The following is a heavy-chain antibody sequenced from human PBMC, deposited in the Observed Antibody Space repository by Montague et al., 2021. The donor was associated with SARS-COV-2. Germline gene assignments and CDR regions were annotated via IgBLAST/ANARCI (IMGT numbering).Heavy chain of an antibody. D-gene: IGHD4-23*01. CDR3: ARRNPSVGGPCFDY. CDR1: GFSLSTSGMG. Sequence: PALVKPTQTLTLTCTFSGFSLSTSGMGVGWIRQPPGKALEWLALIYWDDDKRYSPSLKRRLTITKDTSKNQVVLTMTNMDPVDTATYYCARRNPSVGGPCFDYWGQGTLVTVSS. J-gene: IGHJ4*02. V-gene: IGHV2-5*02. CDR2: IYWDDDK.